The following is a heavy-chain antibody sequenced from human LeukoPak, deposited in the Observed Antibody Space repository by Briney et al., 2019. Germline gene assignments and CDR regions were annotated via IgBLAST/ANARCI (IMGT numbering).Heavy chain of an antibody. J-gene: IGHJ4*02. CDR1: GXTFSSYW. CDR3: ARDRCSGGSCLDY. D-gene: IGHD2-15*01. V-gene: IGHV3-74*01. Sequence: GGSLRLSWAASGXTFSSYWMHWVRQAPGKGLVWVLRINSDGRSTSYADSVKGRFTISRDNAKNTLYLQMNSLRAEDTAVYYCARDRCSGGSCLDYWGQGTLVTVSS. CDR2: INSDGRST.